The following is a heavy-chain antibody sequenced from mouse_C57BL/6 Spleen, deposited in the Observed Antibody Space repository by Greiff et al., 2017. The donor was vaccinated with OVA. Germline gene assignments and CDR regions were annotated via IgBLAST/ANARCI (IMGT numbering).Heavy chain of an antibody. D-gene: IGHD1-1*01. J-gene: IGHJ4*01. Sequence: QVQLQQSGAELVRPGASVTLSCKASGYTFTDYEMHWVKQTPVHGLEWIGAIDPETGGTAYNQKFKGKAILTADKSSSTAYMELRILTSEDSAVYYCTRNYYGSSNYYAMDDWGQGTSVTVSS. CDR3: TRNYYGSSNYYAMDD. V-gene: IGHV1-15*01. CDR2: IDPETGGT. CDR1: GYTFTDYE.